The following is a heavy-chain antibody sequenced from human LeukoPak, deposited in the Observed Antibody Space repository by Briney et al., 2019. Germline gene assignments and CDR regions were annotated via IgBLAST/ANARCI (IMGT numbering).Heavy chain of an antibody. CDR1: GFSLRTREMC. CDR3: ARTISSRLFNYYMDV. D-gene: IGHD6-13*01. V-gene: IGHV2-70*11. J-gene: IGHJ6*03. CDR2: IDWDDDK. Sequence: ESGPTLVNPTQTLTLTCTFSGFSLRTREMCVSWIRQPPGKALEWLSRIDWDDDKYYSTSLKTRLTISKDTSKNQVVLTMTNMDPVDTATYYCARTISSRLFNYYMDVWGKGTTVTVSS.